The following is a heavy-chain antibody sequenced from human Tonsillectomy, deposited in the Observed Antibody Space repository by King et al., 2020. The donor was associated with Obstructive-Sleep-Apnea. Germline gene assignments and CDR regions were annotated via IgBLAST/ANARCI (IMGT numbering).Heavy chain of an antibody. CDR2: IWYDGSNK. Sequence: VQLVESGGGVVQPGRSLRLSCAASGFTFSSYGMHWVRQAPGKGLEWVAVIWYDGSNKYYADSLKGRFTISRDNSKNTLYLQMKSLRAEDTAVYYCAKDDCSSTSCYAYYYYGMDVWGQGTTVTVSS. CDR1: GFTFSSYG. V-gene: IGHV3-33*06. D-gene: IGHD2-2*01. J-gene: IGHJ6*02. CDR3: AKDDCSSTSCYAYYYYGMDV.